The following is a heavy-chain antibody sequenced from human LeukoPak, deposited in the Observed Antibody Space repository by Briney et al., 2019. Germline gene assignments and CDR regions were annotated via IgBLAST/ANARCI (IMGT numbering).Heavy chain of an antibody. CDR1: GFTFSSYA. V-gene: IGHV3-23*01. CDR2: ISDSGSST. D-gene: IGHD3-3*01. CDR3: AKANSITIFGVVSPVEY. J-gene: IGHJ4*02. Sequence: GGSLRLSCAASGFTFSSYAMSWVRQAPGKGLEWVSGISDSGSSTYYAESVKGRFTISRDNSKNTLYLQMNSLRAEDTAVYYCAKANSITIFGVVSPVEYWGQGTLVTVSS.